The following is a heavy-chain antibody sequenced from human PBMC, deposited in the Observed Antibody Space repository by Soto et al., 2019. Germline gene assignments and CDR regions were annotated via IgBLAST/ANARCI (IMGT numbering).Heavy chain of an antibody. J-gene: IGHJ5*02. D-gene: IGHD2-2*01. CDR1: GYTFTGYY. CDR2: INPNSGGT. CDR3: ARAPSDCSSTSCCNWFDP. Sequence: ASVKVSCKASGYTFTGYYMHWVRQAPGQGLEWMGWINPNSGGTNYAQKFQGWVTMTRDTSISTAYMELSRLRSDDTAVCYCARAPSDCSSTSCCNWFDPWGQGTLVTVSS. V-gene: IGHV1-2*04.